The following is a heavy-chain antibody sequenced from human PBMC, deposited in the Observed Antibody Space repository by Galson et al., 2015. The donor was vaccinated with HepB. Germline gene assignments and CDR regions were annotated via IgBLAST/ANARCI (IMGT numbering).Heavy chain of an antibody. CDR3: ARSPLRFLDWLPYYDYYYMDV. CDR2: MNTNTGKP. Sequence: SVKVSCTASGYTFTDYVVNWVRQAPGQGLEWMGWMNTNTGKPTYAPGFAGRFVLSLDTSVTTAYLQISSLETDDTAVYYCARSPLRFLDWLPYYDYYYMDVWGEGTTVTVSS. V-gene: IGHV7-4-1*02. J-gene: IGHJ6*03. CDR1: GYTFTDYV. D-gene: IGHD3-3*01.